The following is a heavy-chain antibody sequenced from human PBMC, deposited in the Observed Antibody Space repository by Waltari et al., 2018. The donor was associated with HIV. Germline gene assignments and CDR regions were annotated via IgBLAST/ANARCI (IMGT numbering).Heavy chain of an antibody. D-gene: IGHD1-1*01. V-gene: IGHV3-21*02. CDR2: ISRGSSDS. CDR3: VRDRTSLTTGDFES. J-gene: IGHJ4*02. Sequence: EVRLVQSGGGLVKPGECLTLSCTASGFNFILFSITWVRRAPGKGLEWVSSISRGSSDSYYSDAVKGRFTVSRDNAKNSLLLQLNTLTAEDTALYYCVRDRTSLTTGDFESWGQGAPVTVSS. CDR1: GFNFILFS.